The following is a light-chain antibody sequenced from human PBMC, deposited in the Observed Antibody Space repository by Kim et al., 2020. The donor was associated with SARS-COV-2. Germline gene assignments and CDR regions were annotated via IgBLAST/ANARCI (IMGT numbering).Light chain of an antibody. J-gene: IGKJ1*01. V-gene: IGKV1-8*01. CDR1: QGISSC. CDR2: AAS. Sequence: IRIKQSQSSPSVSTGDRVTITCRASQGISSCLAWYQQKQGKAPKLLIYAASTLQSGVPSRFSGSGSGTDFTLTISCLQPEDFASYYCQQNYSYPRTFGQGTKVDIK. CDR3: QQNYSYPRT.